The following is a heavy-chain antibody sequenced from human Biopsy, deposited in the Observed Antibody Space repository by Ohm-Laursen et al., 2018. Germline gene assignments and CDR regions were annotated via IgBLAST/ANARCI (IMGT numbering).Heavy chain of an antibody. V-gene: IGHV4-34*01. CDR2: ITQSGST. Sequence: SETLSLTCVVCGGSFNGYFWSWIRQPPGKGLEWIGDITQSGSTNYSPSLKSRVTISVDTAKKQFSLSLRSVTAADTAVYYCARVPLPGIGAAYQGRFLYGMDVWGQGTTVSVSS. J-gene: IGHJ6*02. CDR3: ARVPLPGIGAAYQGRFLYGMDV. CDR1: GGSFNGYF. D-gene: IGHD6-13*01.